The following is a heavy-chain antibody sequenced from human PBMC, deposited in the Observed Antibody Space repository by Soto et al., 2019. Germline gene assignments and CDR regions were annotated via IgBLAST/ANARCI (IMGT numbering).Heavy chain of an antibody. CDR2: ISGIFGST. CDR1: GFTFSSYA. V-gene: IGHV3-23*01. CDR3: ASGV. D-gene: IGHD3-10*01. Sequence: GGSLRLSCAASGFTFSSYAMIWVRQAPVNGLEFVSAISGIFGSTYYADSVKGRFTISRYNSKHTLYLQMNSLRAEDTAVYYCASGVWGQGTTVTVSS. J-gene: IGHJ6*02.